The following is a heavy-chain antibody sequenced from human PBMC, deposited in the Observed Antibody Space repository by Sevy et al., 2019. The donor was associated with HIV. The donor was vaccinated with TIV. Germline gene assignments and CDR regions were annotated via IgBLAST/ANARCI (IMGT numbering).Heavy chain of an antibody. CDR3: ARVHPDEHYFDY. CDR1: GFTFSSYS. J-gene: IGHJ4*02. Sequence: GGSLRLSCAASGFTFSSYSMNWVRQAPGKGLEWVSYISSSSGTIYYADPVKGRFTISRDNAKNSLYLQMNSLVDEDTAVYYCARVHPDEHYFDYWGQGTLVTVSS. V-gene: IGHV3-48*02. CDR2: ISSSSGTI.